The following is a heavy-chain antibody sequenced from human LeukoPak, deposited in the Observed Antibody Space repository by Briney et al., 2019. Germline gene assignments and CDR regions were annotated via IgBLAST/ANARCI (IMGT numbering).Heavy chain of an antibody. V-gene: IGHV1-58*02. Sequence: SVKVSCKASGFTFTSSAMQWVRQARGQRLEWIGWIVVGSGNTNYAQKFQERVTITRGMSTSTAYMELSSLRSEDTAVYYCAASGGPDCSGGSCYSRWWYGMDVWGQGTTVTVSS. CDR1: GFTFTSSA. D-gene: IGHD2-15*01. CDR3: AASGGPDCSGGSCYSRWWYGMDV. CDR2: IVVGSGNT. J-gene: IGHJ6*02.